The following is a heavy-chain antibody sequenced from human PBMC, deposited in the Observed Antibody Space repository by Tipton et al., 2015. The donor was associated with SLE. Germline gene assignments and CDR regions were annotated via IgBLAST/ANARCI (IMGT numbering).Heavy chain of an antibody. CDR1: GGSISSSSYY. CDR2: IHYSGTT. CDR3: ARDPYNGEGY. D-gene: IGHD1-1*01. J-gene: IGHJ4*02. V-gene: IGHV4-31*03. Sequence: TLSLTCTVSGGSISSSSYYWSWVRQHPGKGLEWIGYIHYSGTTYYNPSLKSRVSISLDTSENQFSLKLSSVTAADTAVYYCARDPYNGEGYWGQGTLVTVSS.